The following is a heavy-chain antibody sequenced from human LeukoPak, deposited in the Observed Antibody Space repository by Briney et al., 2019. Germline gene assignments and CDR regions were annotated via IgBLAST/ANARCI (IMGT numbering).Heavy chain of an antibody. Sequence: GGSLRLSCAASGFTFSRYSMNWVRLAPGKGLEWVSSISRSSTYIYYADSVKGRFTISRDNAKNSVYLQMNSLRAEDTAVYYCARGMSSGYDFDYWGQGTLVTVSS. V-gene: IGHV3-21*01. CDR1: GFTFSRYS. D-gene: IGHD5-12*01. CDR3: ARGMSSGYDFDY. CDR2: ISRSSTYI. J-gene: IGHJ4*02.